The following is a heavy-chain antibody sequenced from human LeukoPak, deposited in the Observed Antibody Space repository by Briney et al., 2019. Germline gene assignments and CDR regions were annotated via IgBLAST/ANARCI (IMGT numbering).Heavy chain of an antibody. CDR2: INPSGGST. J-gene: IGHJ4*02. CDR3: ARDGGSSWFAYFDY. D-gene: IGHD6-13*01. CDR1: GYTFTSYY. Sequence: ASVKVSCKASGYTFTSYYMNWVRQAPGPGLEWMGIINPSGGSTSYAQKFQGRVTMTRDMSTSTVYMELSNLRSEDTAVYYCARDGGSSWFAYFDYWDQGTLVTVSS. V-gene: IGHV1-46*01.